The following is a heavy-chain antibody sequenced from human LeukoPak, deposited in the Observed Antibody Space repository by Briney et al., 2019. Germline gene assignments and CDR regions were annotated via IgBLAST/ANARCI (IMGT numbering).Heavy chain of an antibody. CDR3: TRGTYYDFWSGYYSDY. CDR2: ISHSGST. J-gene: IGHJ4*02. Sequence: SETLSLTCSLSGHSISSNYYWGWIRQPPGKGLEWIGSISHSGSTYYNPSLKSRLTTSVDTSKNQLSLKLRSVTAADTAIYYCTRGTYYDFWSGYYSDYWGQGTLVAVSS. D-gene: IGHD3-3*01. V-gene: IGHV4-38-2*02. CDR1: GHSISSNYY.